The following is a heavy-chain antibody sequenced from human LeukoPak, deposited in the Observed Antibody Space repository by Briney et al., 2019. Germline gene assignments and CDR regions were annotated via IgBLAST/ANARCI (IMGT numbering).Heavy chain of an antibody. CDR1: GFTFGDYV. D-gene: IGHD4-17*01. V-gene: IGHV3-43*02. Sequence: PGGSLRLSCTASGFTFGDYVMHWVRQVSGKGLEWVSRISEDGRLKNYADSVKGRFTISRDNRKNSLFLQMSSLRIEDTALYYCAVDIIPSLGDYEGGIEFDSRGQGTRVIVSS. CDR2: ISEDGRLK. J-gene: IGHJ4*02. CDR3: AVDIIPSLGDYEGGIEFDS.